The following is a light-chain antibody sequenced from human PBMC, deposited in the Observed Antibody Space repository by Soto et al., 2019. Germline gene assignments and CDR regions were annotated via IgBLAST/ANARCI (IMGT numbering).Light chain of an antibody. CDR3: QQYNNWPPDRT. CDR1: HNVNSN. V-gene: IGKV3-15*01. CDR2: GAS. J-gene: IGKJ1*01. Sequence: EIVMTQSPATLSVSPGERATLSCRASHNVNSNLAWYQQKPGQARRLLIYGASTRATGIPARFSGSGSGTEFTLTISSLQSEDFAIYLCQQYNNWPPDRTFGQGTKVEIK.